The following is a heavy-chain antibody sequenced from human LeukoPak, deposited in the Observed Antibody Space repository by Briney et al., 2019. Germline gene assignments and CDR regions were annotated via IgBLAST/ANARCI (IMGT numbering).Heavy chain of an antibody. V-gene: IGHV3-23*01. D-gene: IGHD2-2*01. Sequence: PGGSLTLSCAASGFTFISYAMSGLRQAPGKGLDGVSAISGSGGSTYYADSVKGRFTISRDNSKNTLYLQMNSLRAKDTAVYYCEKGVVPAAPFDYWGEGTLVTVSS. CDR2: ISGSGGST. J-gene: IGHJ4*02. CDR3: EKGVVPAAPFDY. CDR1: GFTFISYA.